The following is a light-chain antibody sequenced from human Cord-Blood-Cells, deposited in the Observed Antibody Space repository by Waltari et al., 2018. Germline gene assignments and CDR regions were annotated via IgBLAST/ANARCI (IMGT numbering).Light chain of an antibody. V-gene: IGKV3-20*01. CDR2: GAS. Sequence: EIVLTQSPGTLSLSPGERATLSCRASQSVSSSYLAWYQQKSGQAPRLLTYGASSRATGIPDRFSGSGSGTDFTLTISRLEPEDFAVYYCQQYGSSPLTFGGGTKVEIK. J-gene: IGKJ4*01. CDR1: QSVSSSY. CDR3: QQYGSSPLT.